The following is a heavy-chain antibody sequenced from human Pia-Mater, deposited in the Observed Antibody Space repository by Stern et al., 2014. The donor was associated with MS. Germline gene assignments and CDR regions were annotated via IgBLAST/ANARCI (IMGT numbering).Heavy chain of an antibody. Sequence: QMQLVQSGSELKKPGASVKGSCKASGYTFSTYAMNWVRQAPGQGLEWIGKINTHPGNPTYAQGFTGRFVFSLDTSVSTAYLQISSLKAEDTAVYYCAREVRRGDYWGQGTLVTVSS. J-gene: IGHJ4*02. CDR2: INTHPGNP. CDR3: AREVRRGDY. CDR1: GYTFSTYA. D-gene: IGHD3-10*01. V-gene: IGHV7-4-1*02.